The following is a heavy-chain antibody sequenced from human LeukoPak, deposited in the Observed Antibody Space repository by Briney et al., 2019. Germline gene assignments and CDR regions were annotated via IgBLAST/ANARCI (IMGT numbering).Heavy chain of an antibody. Sequence: GGSLRLSCAASKFAFSSYAMHWVRQAPGKGLEWVAVISYDGSNKYYADSVKGRFTISRDNSKNTLYLQMNSLRAEDTAVYYCARDLLHDSSGYWGQGTLVTVSS. CDR1: KFAFSSYA. CDR2: ISYDGSNK. CDR3: ARDLLHDSSGY. D-gene: IGHD3-22*01. V-gene: IGHV3-30-3*01. J-gene: IGHJ4*02.